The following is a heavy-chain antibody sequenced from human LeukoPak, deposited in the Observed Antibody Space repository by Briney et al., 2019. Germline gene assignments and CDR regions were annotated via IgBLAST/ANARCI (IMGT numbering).Heavy chain of an antibody. V-gene: IGHV4-4*07. J-gene: IGHJ4*02. CDR2: LHTSGST. Sequence: SETLSLTCTVSGGSISSYYWSWIRQPAGEGLEWIGRLHTSGSTHYNPSLKSRVTMSVDTSKNQFSLKLSSVTAADTAVYYCARTYYDFWSGGDWGQGTLVTVSS. CDR1: GGSISSYY. D-gene: IGHD3-3*01. CDR3: ARTYYDFWSGGD.